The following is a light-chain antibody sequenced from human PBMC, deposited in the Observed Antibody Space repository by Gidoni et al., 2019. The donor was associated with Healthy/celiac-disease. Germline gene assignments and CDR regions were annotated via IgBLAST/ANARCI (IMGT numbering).Light chain of an antibody. CDR2: DAS. J-gene: IGKJ2*04. Sequence: EIVLTQSPATLSLSPGERATLSCRASQSVSSYLAWYQQKPGPAPRLLIYDASTRATGIPARLRGSGSGTDFTLTISSLEPEDFAVYYCQQRSNWPQCSFGQGTKLEIK. CDR3: QQRSNWPQCS. V-gene: IGKV3-11*01. CDR1: QSVSSY.